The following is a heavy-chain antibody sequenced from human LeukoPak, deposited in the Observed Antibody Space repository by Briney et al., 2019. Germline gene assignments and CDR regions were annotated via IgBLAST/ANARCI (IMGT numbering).Heavy chain of an antibody. J-gene: IGHJ3*02. V-gene: IGHV4-34*01. CDR1: GGSFSGYY. CDR3: ARRKLFPMPRGDAFDI. D-gene: IGHD2-21*01. Sequence: SEALSLTCAVYGGSFSGYYWSWIRQPPGKGLEWIGEINHSGSTNYNPSLKSRVTISVDTSKNQFSLKLSSVTAADTAVHYCARRKLFPMPRGDAFDIWGQGTMVTVSS. CDR2: INHSGST.